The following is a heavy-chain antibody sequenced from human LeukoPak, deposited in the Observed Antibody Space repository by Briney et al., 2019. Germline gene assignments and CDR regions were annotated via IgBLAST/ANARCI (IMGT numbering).Heavy chain of an antibody. CDR1: GLTLSTSW. CDR2: IKYDERET. CDR3: ASTTDLDN. D-gene: IGHD4-11*01. Sequence: GECLRLSCAASGLTLSTSWMSWVRQAAGEVMGWVANIKYDERETYYVDSVKGRFIVSRDNAKNSLYLQMSSLRVENTALYYCASTTDLDNWGQGTLVTVSS. J-gene: IGHJ4*02. V-gene: IGHV3-7*01.